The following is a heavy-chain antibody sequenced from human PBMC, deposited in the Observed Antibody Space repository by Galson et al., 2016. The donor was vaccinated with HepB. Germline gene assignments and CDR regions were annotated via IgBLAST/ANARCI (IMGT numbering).Heavy chain of an antibody. CDR3: SKGAYYGSGSYSAH. V-gene: IGHV3-30*18. D-gene: IGHD3-10*01. J-gene: IGHJ4*02. CDR2: ISYDGLNK. CDR1: GFGFNTFG. Sequence: SLRLSCAASGFGFNTFGMHWVRQAPGKGPEWVALISYDGLNKYYPDSVKGRSTISRDNSKSTLYLQMNSLRAEDTAVYFCSKGAYYGSGSYSAHWGQGTLVTVSS.